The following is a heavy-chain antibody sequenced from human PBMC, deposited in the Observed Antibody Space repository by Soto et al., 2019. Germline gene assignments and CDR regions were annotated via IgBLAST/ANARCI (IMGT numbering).Heavy chain of an antibody. D-gene: IGHD3-10*01. V-gene: IGHV4-61*01. CDR2: IYYSGST. J-gene: IGHJ5*02. Sequence: QVQLQESGPGLVKPSETLSLTCTVSGGSVSSGSYYWSWIRQPPGKGLEWIGYIYYSGSTNYNPSLKSRVTISVDTSKNQFSLKLSSVTAADTAVYYCARDGDNGWFDPWGQGTLVTVSS. CDR3: ARDGDNGWFDP. CDR1: GGSVSSGSYY.